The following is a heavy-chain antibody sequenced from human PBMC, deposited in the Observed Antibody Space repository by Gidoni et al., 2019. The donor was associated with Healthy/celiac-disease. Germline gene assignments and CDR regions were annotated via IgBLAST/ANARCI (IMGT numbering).Heavy chain of an antibody. Sequence: QVQLVQPGAEVKKPGASVKVPCKASGYTFPGYYMHWVRQAPGQGLEWMGWINPNSGGTNYAQKFQGRVTMTRDTSISTAYMELSRLRSDDTAVYYCARDRYRDNWFDPWGQGTLVTVSS. CDR2: INPNSGGT. V-gene: IGHV1-2*02. J-gene: IGHJ5*02. D-gene: IGHD1-26*01. CDR1: GYTFPGYY. CDR3: ARDRYRDNWFDP.